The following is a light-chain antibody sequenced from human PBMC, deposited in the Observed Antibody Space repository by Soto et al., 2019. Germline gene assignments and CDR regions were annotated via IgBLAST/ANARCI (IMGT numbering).Light chain of an antibody. Sequence: QSVLTQPASVSGSPGQSITISCTGTSSDVGGYNYVSWYQQHPGKAPKLMIYDVSNRPSGVSNRFSGSKSGNTASLTISGLPAEDEADYYCSSYTTISTLEVFGGGTKLTVL. CDR2: DVS. V-gene: IGLV2-14*01. CDR3: SSYTTISTLEV. J-gene: IGLJ3*02. CDR1: SSDVGGYNY.